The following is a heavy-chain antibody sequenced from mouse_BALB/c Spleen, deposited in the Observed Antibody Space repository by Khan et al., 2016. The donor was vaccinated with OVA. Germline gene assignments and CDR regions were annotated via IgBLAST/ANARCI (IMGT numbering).Heavy chain of an antibody. V-gene: IGHV14-3*02. CDR2: MVPPNGIT. Sequence: VQLQQSGPDLVKPGPTLKLSCTVSGFTIKTTSMHCRNQWLEKGLVWIGGMVPPNGITKYDPKFQGKATITADTSSNTAYLQLSSLTSEYTAVYYCARMARKWGQGTTLTVSS. CDR3: ARMARK. CDR1: GFTIKTTS. J-gene: IGHJ2*01.